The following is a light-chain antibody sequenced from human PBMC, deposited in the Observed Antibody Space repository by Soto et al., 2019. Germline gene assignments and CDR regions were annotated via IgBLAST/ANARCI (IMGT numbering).Light chain of an antibody. Sequence: QAVLTQSPSASASLGASVKLTCTLSSGHSNYAIAWHQQQPEKGPRYLMKVNSDGTHSKGDGIPDRFSGSSSGAERYLISSSLESEDEAAYYCQAWFTGVVVFGGGTKLTVL. V-gene: IGLV4-69*01. CDR3: QAWFTGVVV. CDR1: SGHSNYA. CDR2: VNSDGTH. J-gene: IGLJ2*01.